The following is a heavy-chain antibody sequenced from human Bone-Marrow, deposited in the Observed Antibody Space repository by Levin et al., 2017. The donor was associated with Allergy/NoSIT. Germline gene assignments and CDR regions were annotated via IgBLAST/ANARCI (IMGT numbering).Heavy chain of an antibody. D-gene: IGHD2-15*01. CDR2: IGSRGTTI. J-gene: IGHJ3*02. Sequence: PGGSLRLSCTASGFTFSDYFMSWIRQAPGKGLEWVSYIGSRGTTIYYADSVKGRFTISRDNTKNSLYLQMNSLRAEDTAVYYCARIYGSEETFDIWGQGTMVTVSS. CDR1: GFTFSDYF. V-gene: IGHV3-11*01. CDR3: ARIYGSEETFDI.